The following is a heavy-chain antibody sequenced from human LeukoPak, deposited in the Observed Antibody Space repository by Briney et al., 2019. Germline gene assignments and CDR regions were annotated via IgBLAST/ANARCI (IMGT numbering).Heavy chain of an antibody. CDR1: GGSISSHY. Sequence: SETLSLTCTVSGGSISSHYWSWIRQPPGKGLEWIGYIYYSGSTNYNPSLKSRVTISVDTSKNQFSLKLSSVTAAGTAVYYCARGGGSYYYYYMDVWGKGTTVTVSS. CDR2: IYYSGST. V-gene: IGHV4-59*11. CDR3: ARGGGSYYYYYMDV. J-gene: IGHJ6*03.